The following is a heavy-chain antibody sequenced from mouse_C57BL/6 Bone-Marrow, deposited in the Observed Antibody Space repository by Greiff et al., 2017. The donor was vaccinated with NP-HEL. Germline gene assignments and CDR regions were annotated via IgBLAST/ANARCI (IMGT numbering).Heavy chain of an antibody. V-gene: IGHV1-76*01. Sequence: QVQLKESGAELVRPGASVKLSCKASGYTFTDYCINWVKQRPGQGLEWIARIYPGSGNTYYNEKFKGKATLTAEKSSSTAYMQLSSLTSEDSAVYFCASGSTVETYWGQGTLVTVSA. J-gene: IGHJ3*01. CDR2: IYPGSGNT. CDR3: ASGSTVETY. CDR1: GYTFTDYC. D-gene: IGHD1-1*01.